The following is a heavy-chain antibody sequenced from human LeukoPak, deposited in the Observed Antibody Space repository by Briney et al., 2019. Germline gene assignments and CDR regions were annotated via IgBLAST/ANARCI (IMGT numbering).Heavy chain of an antibody. CDR1: GFTFKNEP. D-gene: IGHD1-1*01. CDR2: IRDDGDSV. CDR3: VRDTNWSFDY. Sequence: GGSLRLSCAASGFTFKNEPMNWVRQTPDKGLEWISNIRDDGDSVYYADSVRGRFTVSRDNARDSLFLQMNTLRAEDTAIYYCVRDTNWSFDYWGQGALVTVPS. J-gene: IGHJ4*02. V-gene: IGHV3-48*01.